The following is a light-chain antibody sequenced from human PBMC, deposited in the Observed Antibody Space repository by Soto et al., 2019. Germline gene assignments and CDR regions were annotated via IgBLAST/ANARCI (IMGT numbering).Light chain of an antibody. CDR1: QSVLYRSNNKNY. V-gene: IGKV4-1*01. J-gene: IGKJ4*01. Sequence: DIVMTQSPDSLAVSLGERATINCKSSQSVLYRSNNKNYLAWYQQKPGQPPKLPIYWASTRESGVPDRFSGSGSVTDFTLTISSLQAEDVAVYYCQQYYNTPLTFGGGTKVEIK. CDR3: QQYYNTPLT. CDR2: WAS.